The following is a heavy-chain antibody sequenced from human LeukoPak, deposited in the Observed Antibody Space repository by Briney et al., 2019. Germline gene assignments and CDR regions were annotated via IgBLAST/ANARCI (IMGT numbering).Heavy chain of an antibody. V-gene: IGHV1-46*01. CDR2: INPSGGST. Sequence: GASVKVSCKASGYTLTSYYIHWVRQAPGQGLEWMGLINPSGGSTNYAQKFQGRVTMTRDMSTSTVYMELSSLRSEDTAVYYCARDLKPAGTSFDYWGQGTLVTVSS. CDR1: GYTLTSYY. J-gene: IGHJ4*02. CDR3: ARDLKPAGTSFDY. D-gene: IGHD6-13*01.